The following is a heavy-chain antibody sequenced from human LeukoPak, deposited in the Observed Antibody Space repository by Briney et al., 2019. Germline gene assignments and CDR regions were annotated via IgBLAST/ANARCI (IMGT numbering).Heavy chain of an antibody. D-gene: IGHD2-2*01. CDR2: IIPIFGTA. J-gene: IGHJ4*02. CDR1: GGTFSSYA. Sequence: ASVKVSCKASGGTFSSYAISWVRQAPGQGLEWMGGIIPIFGTANYAQKFQGRVTITADESTSTAYMELSSLRSEDTAVYYCARGGEGYCSSTSCPYESWGQGTLVTVSS. CDR3: ARGGEGYCSSTSCPYES. V-gene: IGHV1-69*13.